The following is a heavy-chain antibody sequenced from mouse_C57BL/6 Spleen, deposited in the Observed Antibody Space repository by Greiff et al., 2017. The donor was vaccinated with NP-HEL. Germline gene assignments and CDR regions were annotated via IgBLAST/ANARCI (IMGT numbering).Heavy chain of an antibody. D-gene: IGHD1-1*01. V-gene: IGHV1-80*01. J-gene: IGHJ2*01. Sequence: QVQLKQSGAELVKPGASVKISCKASGYAFSSYWMNWVKRRPGKGLEWIGQIYPGDGDTNYNGKFKGKATLTADKSSSTAYMQLSSLTSEDSAVYFCARFITTVGGVLDYWGQGTTLTVSS. CDR2: IYPGDGDT. CDR1: GYAFSSYW. CDR3: ARFITTVGGVLDY.